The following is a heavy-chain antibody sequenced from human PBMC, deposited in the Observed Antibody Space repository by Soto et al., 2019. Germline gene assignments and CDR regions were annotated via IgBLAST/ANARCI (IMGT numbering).Heavy chain of an antibody. CDR1: GGSISSGDYY. Sequence: SETLSLTCTVSGGSISSGDYYWSWIRQPPGKGLEWIGYIYYSGSTYYNPSLKSRVTISVDTSKNQFSLKLSSVTAADTAVYYCARVVGGYDFWSGYYGMDVWGQGTTVTV. CDR2: IYYSGST. J-gene: IGHJ6*02. CDR3: ARVVGGYDFWSGYYGMDV. V-gene: IGHV4-30-4*01. D-gene: IGHD3-3*01.